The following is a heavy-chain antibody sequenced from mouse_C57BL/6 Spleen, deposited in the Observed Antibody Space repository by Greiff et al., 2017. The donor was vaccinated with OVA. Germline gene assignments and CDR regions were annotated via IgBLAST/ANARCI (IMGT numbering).Heavy chain of an antibody. J-gene: IGHJ4*01. Sequence: VQLQQPGAELVRPGSSVKLSCKASGYTYTSYWMHWVKQRPIQGLEWIGNIDPSDSETHYNQKFKDKATLTVDKSSSTAYMQLSSLTSEDSAVYYCARAPIYYGSSPYYYAMDYWGQGTSVTVSS. D-gene: IGHD1-1*01. V-gene: IGHV1-52*01. CDR1: GYTYTSYW. CDR2: IDPSDSET. CDR3: ARAPIYYGSSPYYYAMDY.